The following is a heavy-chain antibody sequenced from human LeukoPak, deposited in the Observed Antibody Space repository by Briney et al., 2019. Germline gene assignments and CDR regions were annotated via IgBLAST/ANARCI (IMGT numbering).Heavy chain of an antibody. J-gene: IGHJ5*02. CDR3: ARDKYYDFWSGYSPRWFDP. Sequence: ASVKVSCKASGYTFTGYYMHWVRQAPGQGLKWMGWINPNSGGTNYAQKFQGRVTMTRDTSISTAYMELSRLRSDDTAVYYCARDKYYDFWSGYSPRWFDPWGQGTLVTVSS. D-gene: IGHD3-3*01. V-gene: IGHV1-2*02. CDR1: GYTFTGYY. CDR2: INPNSGGT.